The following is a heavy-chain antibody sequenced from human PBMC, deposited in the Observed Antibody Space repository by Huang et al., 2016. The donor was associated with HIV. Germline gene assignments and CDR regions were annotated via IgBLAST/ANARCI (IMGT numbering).Heavy chain of an antibody. CDR2: LSISSSNI. J-gene: IGHJ3*02. CDR1: GFTFSRYS. D-gene: IGHD6-19*01. V-gene: IGHV3-21*01. Sequence: EVQLVESGGGLVKPGGSLRISCAASGFTFSRYSLNWVRQAPGKGRECVSALSISSSNIYYADSVKGRFTISRDNAKNSLYLQMNSLRAEDTAVYYCARVGGVAAGTFGTFDIWGQGTMVTVSS. CDR3: ARVGGVAAGTFGTFDI.